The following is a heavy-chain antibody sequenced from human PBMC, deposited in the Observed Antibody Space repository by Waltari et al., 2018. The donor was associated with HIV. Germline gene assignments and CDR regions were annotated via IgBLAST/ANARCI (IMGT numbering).Heavy chain of an antibody. CDR3: AGGGVLLWFGDLNWFDP. CDR1: GFTFSSYW. Sequence: EVQLVESGGGLVQPGGSLRLSCAASGFTFSSYWMSRVRQAPGKGLEWVANIKQDGSEKYYVDSVKGRFTISRDNAKNSLYLQMNSLRAEDTAVYYCAGGGVLLWFGDLNWFDPWGQGTLVTVSS. CDR2: IKQDGSEK. J-gene: IGHJ5*02. V-gene: IGHV3-7*01. D-gene: IGHD3-10*01.